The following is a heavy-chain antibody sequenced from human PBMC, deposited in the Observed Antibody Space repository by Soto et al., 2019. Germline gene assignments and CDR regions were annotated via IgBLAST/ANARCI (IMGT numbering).Heavy chain of an antibody. V-gene: IGHV3-9*01. CDR2: ISWNSGSI. J-gene: IGHJ4*02. D-gene: IGHD6-13*01. Sequence: VQLVESGGGLVQPGRSLRLSCAASGFTFDDYAMHWVRQAPGKGLEWVSGISWNSGSIGYADSVKGRFTISRDNAKNSLYLQMNSLRAEDTALYYCAKDISLAAAGTLDYWGQGTLVTVSS. CDR1: GFTFDDYA. CDR3: AKDISLAAAGTLDY.